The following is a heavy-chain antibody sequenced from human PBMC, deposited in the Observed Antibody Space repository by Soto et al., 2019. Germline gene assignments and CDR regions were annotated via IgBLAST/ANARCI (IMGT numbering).Heavy chain of an antibody. Sequence: QVQLVESGGGVVQPGRSLRLSCAASGFTFSNYGMHWVRQAPGKGQEWVAGIWYDGSNKDYADSVKGRFTISRDNSKNTLYLQMNSLRGEDTAVYYCATEYDPWGQGTLVTVSS. CDR2: IWYDGSNK. D-gene: IGHD6-6*01. J-gene: IGHJ5*02. CDR3: ATEYDP. CDR1: GFTFSNYG. V-gene: IGHV3-33*01.